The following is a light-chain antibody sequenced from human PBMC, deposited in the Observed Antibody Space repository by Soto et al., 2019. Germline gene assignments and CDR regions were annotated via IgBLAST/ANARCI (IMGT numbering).Light chain of an antibody. CDR3: MQSTHYPPT. CDR1: RSLVYRAGNAY. V-gene: IGKV2-30*01. Sequence: DVVMTQSPLSLPVTLGQPASISCRSSRSLVYRAGNAYLNWFQQRPGQSPRRLIYKASNRDSGVPDRFSGSGSGTDFTLQISRVEAEDVGVYYCMQSTHYPPTFGRGTRVEIK. CDR2: KAS. J-gene: IGKJ1*01.